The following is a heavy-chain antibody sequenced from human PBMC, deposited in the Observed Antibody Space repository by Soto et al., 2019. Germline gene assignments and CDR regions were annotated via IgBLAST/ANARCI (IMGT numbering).Heavy chain of an antibody. CDR1: GFTFSSYA. Sequence: QVQLVESGGGVVQPGRSLRLSCAASGFTFSSYAMHWVRPAPGKGLEWVAVISYDGSNKYYADSVKGRFTISRDNSKNTLYLQLNSLRAEDTAVYYCARDKRDLRFLEWSYYFDYWGQGTLVTVSS. CDR3: ARDKRDLRFLEWSYYFDY. CDR2: ISYDGSNK. D-gene: IGHD3-3*01. V-gene: IGHV3-30-3*01. J-gene: IGHJ4*02.